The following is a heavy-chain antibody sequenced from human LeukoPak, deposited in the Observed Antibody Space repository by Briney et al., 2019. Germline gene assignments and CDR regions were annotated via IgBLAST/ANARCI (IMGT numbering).Heavy chain of an antibody. J-gene: IGHJ5*02. CDR3: EKTARVGGFFAFQA. D-gene: IGHD3-3*01. CDR1: GFTFNSYA. Sequence: GSLRLSCAASGFTFNSYAIHWVRQAPGKGLEWVAVISYDGTTEFYGDSVKGRFTISRDNVKKMVFLQMNSLRGEDTAVYYCEKTARVGGFFAFQAWGKGTRVTVS. V-gene: IGHV3-30*18. CDR2: ISYDGTTE.